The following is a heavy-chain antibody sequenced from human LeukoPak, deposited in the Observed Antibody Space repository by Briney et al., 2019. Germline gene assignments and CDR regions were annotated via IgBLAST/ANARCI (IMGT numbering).Heavy chain of an antibody. J-gene: IGHJ4*02. CDR3: TIELRNDY. CDR1: GFTLSNAW. CDR2: IKSKTDGGTT. Sequence: GGSLRLSSAASGFTLSNAWMSGVRHAPGKGLEWVGSIKSKTDGGTTDYAAPVKGRFTISRDDSKNTLYLQMNSLKTEDTAVYYCTIELRNDYWGQGTLVTVSS. D-gene: IGHD4-17*01. V-gene: IGHV3-15*01.